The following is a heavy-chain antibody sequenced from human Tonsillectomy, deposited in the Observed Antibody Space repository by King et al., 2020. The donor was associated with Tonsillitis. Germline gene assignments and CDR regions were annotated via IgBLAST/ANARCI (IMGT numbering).Heavy chain of an antibody. CDR1: GFTFSSYA. CDR2: ISSNGGST. V-gene: IGHV3-64D*06. Sequence: VQLVESGGGLVQPGGSLRLSCSASGFTFSSYAMHWVRQAPGKGLDYVSAISSNGGSTYYADSVKGRFTISRDNSKNTLYLQMSSLRAEDTAVYYCVKDSSSSTYYFDYWGQGTLVTVSS. CDR3: VKDSSSSTYYFDY. D-gene: IGHD6-6*01. J-gene: IGHJ4*02.